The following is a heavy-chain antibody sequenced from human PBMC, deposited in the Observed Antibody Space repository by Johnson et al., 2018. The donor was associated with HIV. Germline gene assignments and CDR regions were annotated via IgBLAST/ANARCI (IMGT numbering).Heavy chain of an antibody. CDR3: ARGHMVRGVTHAFDI. D-gene: IGHD3-10*01. V-gene: IGHV3-15*01. CDR2: IKSKTDGGTT. J-gene: IGHJ3*02. CDR1: GFTFSNAW. Sequence: VQVVESGGGLIQPGGSLRLSCAASGFTFSNAWMTWVRQAPGKGLEWVGRIKSKTDGGTTDYAAPVNGRFTISRDDSKDMLYLQINSLKTEDTAVYYCARGHMVRGVTHAFDIWGQGTMVTVSS.